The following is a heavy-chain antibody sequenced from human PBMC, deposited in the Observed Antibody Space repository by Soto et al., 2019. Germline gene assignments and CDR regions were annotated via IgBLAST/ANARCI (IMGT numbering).Heavy chain of an antibody. D-gene: IGHD3-16*01. CDR1: GFTFSSYG. CDR3: AKGSAVGGFDY. J-gene: IGHJ4*02. Sequence: GSLRLSCAASGFTFSSYGMHWVRQAPGKGLEWVAVISYDGSNKYYADSVKGRFTISRDNSKNTLYLQMNSLRAEDTAVYYCAKGSAVGGFDYWGQGTLVTVSS. V-gene: IGHV3-30*18. CDR2: ISYDGSNK.